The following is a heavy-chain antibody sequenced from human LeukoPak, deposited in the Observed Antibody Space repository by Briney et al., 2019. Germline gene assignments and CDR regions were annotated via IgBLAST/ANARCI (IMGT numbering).Heavy chain of an antibody. V-gene: IGHV1-2*02. J-gene: IGHJ4*02. CDR3: ARGSPILSHRKEPHDY. CDR1: GYTFTDYF. Sequence: ASVMVSCKASGYTFTDYFMHWVRQAPGQGLEWMGWINLNSGGTKYAQKFEGGVTMARDTSISTAYMGLSRLSSDDTAVYFCARGSPILSHRKEPHDYWGQGTLVTLSP. CDR2: INLNSGGT. D-gene: IGHD2/OR15-2a*01.